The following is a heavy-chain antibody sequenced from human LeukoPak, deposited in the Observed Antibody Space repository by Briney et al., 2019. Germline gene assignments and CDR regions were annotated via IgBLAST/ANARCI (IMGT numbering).Heavy chain of an antibody. CDR3: ARDHYGSGSYYGDAFDI. J-gene: IGHJ3*02. CDR1: GYIFTSYA. CDR2: INAGNGNT. D-gene: IGHD3-10*01. V-gene: IGHV1-3*01. Sequence: AASVKVSCKASGYIFTSYAMHWVRQAPGQRLEWMGWINAGNGNTKYSQKFQGRVTIARDTSASTAYMELSSLRSEDTAVYYCARDHYGSGSYYGDAFDIWGQGTMFTVSS.